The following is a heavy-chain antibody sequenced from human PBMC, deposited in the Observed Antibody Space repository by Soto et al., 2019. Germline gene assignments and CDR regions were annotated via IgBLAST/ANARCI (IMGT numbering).Heavy chain of an antibody. CDR1: GCTFTSYG. CDR2: ISAYNGNT. Sequence: RASVKVSCKASGCTFTSYGISWVRQAPGQGLEWMGWISAYNGNTNYAQKLQGRVTMTTDTSTSTAYMELRSLRSDDTAVYYCARQFGGVIADAFDIWGQGTMVTVSS. D-gene: IGHD3-16*02. J-gene: IGHJ3*02. CDR3: ARQFGGVIADAFDI. V-gene: IGHV1-18*01.